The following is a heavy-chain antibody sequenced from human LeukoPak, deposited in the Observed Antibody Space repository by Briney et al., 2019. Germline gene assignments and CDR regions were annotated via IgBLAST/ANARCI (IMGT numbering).Heavy chain of an antibody. CDR1: GFTFDDYA. V-gene: IGHV3-9*01. D-gene: IGHD3-22*01. Sequence: GGSLRLSCAASGFTFDDYAMHWVRQAPGKGLEWVSTISWNSGSIGYADSVKGRFTISRDNAKDSLYLQMNSLRAEDTALYYCAKDNYYDSSGYYDPWGQGTLVTVSS. J-gene: IGHJ5*02. CDR2: ISWNSGSI. CDR3: AKDNYYDSSGYYDP.